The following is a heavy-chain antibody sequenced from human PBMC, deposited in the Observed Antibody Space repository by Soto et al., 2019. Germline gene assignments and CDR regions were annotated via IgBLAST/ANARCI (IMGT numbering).Heavy chain of an antibody. CDR3: ARDGIGYCSRTSCAIDY. V-gene: IGHV1-46*03. CDR1: GYSFTSYS. CDR2: TNPSGAST. Sequence: QVQLVQSGAEVTKPGASVKVACKTSGYSFTSYSMHWVRQAPGQGLEWMGITNPSGASTSYAQKFQGRVTMTRDTSTSTLYMELSSLRSEDTAVYYCARDGIGYCSRTSCAIDYWGQGTLVTVSS. D-gene: IGHD2-2*01. J-gene: IGHJ4*02.